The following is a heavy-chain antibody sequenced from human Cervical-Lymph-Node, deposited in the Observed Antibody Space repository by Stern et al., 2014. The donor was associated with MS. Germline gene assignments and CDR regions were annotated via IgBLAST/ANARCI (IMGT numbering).Heavy chain of an antibody. CDR2: MHPNTGGT. D-gene: IGHD6-19*01. CDR3: ARRGSGWSGDADQFKYRGIDV. J-gene: IGHJ6*02. CDR1: GYSFIDYY. Sequence: VHLVESGAEVKKPGASVKVSCQASGYSFIDYYLHWVRQAPGQGLEWMGWMHPNTGGTNFAQKFQGRATMTRDTSIRTAYMELSSLRSDDTAVYYCARRGSGWSGDADQFKYRGIDVWGQGTTVTVSS. V-gene: IGHV1-2*02.